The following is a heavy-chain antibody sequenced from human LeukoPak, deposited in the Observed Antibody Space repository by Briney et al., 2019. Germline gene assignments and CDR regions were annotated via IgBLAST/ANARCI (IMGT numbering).Heavy chain of an antibody. CDR3: ISGFCSSASCYA. Sequence: GGCLRLSCEGSGVTFTNAWVGWGRPGPGEGAEWGCRIRRKTDGGTADYAAPVMGRFTISRDDSNNTLYLQMNSLKTEDTAVYYCISGFCSSASCYAWGRGTLVIVSS. D-gene: IGHD2-2*01. V-gene: IGHV3-15*01. CDR1: GVTFTNAW. J-gene: IGHJ4*02. CDR2: IRRKTDGGTA.